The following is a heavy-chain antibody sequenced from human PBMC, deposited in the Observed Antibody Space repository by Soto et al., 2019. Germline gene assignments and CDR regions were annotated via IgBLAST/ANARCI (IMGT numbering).Heavy chain of an antibody. V-gene: IGHV4-34*01. D-gene: IGHD5-12*01. CDR3: ARVWRSSGYDDY. J-gene: IGHJ4*02. CDR2: IYHSGST. Sequence: QPPGKGLEWIGGIYHSGSTNYNPSLKSRVTISVDTSKNQFSLKLSSVTAADTAVYYCARVWRSSGYDDYSGQGTLVTVSS.